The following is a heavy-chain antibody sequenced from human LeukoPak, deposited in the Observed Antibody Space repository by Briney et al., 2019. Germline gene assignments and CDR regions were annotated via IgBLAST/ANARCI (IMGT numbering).Heavy chain of an antibody. V-gene: IGHV3-30*02. J-gene: IGHJ5*02. CDR3: AKDLGITMIRGAMEFDP. CDR1: GFILSNYG. Sequence: GGSLRLSCAASGFILSNYGMHWVRQVPGKGLEWVAYIRYDGSNEYNRDSVKGRLTISRDNSKNMVYLQMNSLRADDTAVYYCAKDLGITMIRGAMEFDPWAQGTLVTVSS. D-gene: IGHD3-10*01. CDR2: IRYDGSNE.